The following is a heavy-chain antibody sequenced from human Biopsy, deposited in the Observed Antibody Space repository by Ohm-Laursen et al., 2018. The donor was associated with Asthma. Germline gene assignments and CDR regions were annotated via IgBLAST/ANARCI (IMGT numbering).Heavy chain of an antibody. V-gene: IGHV4-39*01. D-gene: IGHD3-22*01. CDR1: GGSITSSSYY. Sequence: GTLSLTCTVSGGSITSSSYYWGWIRQPPGKGMEWIGSMYHSGSPYSHPSLKSRPTISVDTSKNQLSLKMSSVTAADTAVYFCVRHQYSSSWSTFDYWGQGALVTVSS. J-gene: IGHJ4*02. CDR3: VRHQYSSSWSTFDY. CDR2: MYHSGSP.